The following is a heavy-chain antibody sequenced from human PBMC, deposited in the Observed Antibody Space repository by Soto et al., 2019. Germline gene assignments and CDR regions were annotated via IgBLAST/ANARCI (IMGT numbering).Heavy chain of an antibody. CDR1: GFTFSSYA. CDR3: AREVTMVTVHDAFDI. Sequence: QVQLVESGGGVVQPGRSLRLSCAASGFTFSSYAMHWVRQAPGKGLEWVAVISYDGSNKYYADSVKGRFTISRDNSKNTLYLQMNSLRAEDTAVYYCAREVTMVTVHDAFDIWGQGTMVTVSS. CDR2: ISYDGSNK. D-gene: IGHD2-15*01. V-gene: IGHV3-30-3*01. J-gene: IGHJ3*02.